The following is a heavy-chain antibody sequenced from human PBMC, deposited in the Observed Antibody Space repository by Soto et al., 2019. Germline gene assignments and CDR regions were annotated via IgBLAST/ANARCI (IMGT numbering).Heavy chain of an antibody. V-gene: IGHV3-7*01. Sequence: PGGSLRLSCATSGFTFSSYWMSWVRQAPGKGLEWVANIKEDGSEKNYVDSVKGQFTISRDNAKNSLYLQMNSLRAEDTAVYYGARDPDYGDYGLDDWGQGTLVTVSS. D-gene: IGHD4-17*01. CDR3: ARDPDYGDYGLDD. CDR2: IKEDGSEK. J-gene: IGHJ4*02. CDR1: GFTFSSYW.